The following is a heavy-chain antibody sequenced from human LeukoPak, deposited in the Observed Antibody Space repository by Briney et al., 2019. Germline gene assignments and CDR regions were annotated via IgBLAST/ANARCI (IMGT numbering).Heavy chain of an antibody. J-gene: IGHJ4*02. CDR2: ISSSSSYI. D-gene: IGHD5-18*01. CDR1: GFTFSSYS. Sequence: GGSLRLSCAASGFTFSSYSMNWVRQAPGKGLEWVSSISSSSSYIYYADSVKGRFTISRDSAKNSLYLQMNSLRAEDTAVYYCARDHMDTAMVRSYWGQGTLVAVSS. V-gene: IGHV3-21*01. CDR3: ARDHMDTAMVRSY.